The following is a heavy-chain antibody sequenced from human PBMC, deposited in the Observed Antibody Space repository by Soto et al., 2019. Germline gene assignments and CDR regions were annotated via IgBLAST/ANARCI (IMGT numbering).Heavy chain of an antibody. D-gene: IGHD5-12*01. CDR2: ISGGGGTT. V-gene: IGHV3-23*01. Sequence: GWSLRLSCTASGFTFDNYAMNWVRQAPGKGLEWVSAISGGGGTTFYADSVKGRFTISRDNSKNTLYVQMNSLRAEDKAVYYCAKEKVDIPAEPGDSWGQGILVTVPS. J-gene: IGHJ4*02. CDR1: GFTFDNYA. CDR3: AKEKVDIPAEPGDS.